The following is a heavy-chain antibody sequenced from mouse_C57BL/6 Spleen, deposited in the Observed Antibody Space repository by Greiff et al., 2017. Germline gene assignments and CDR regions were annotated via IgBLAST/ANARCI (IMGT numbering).Heavy chain of an antibody. V-gene: IGHV1-5*01. CDR3: TRAYYDYDGDYFDY. J-gene: IGHJ2*01. CDR2: IYPGNSDT. CDR1: GYTFTSSW. D-gene: IGHD2-4*01. Sequence: EVQLQQSGTVLARPGASVKMSCKTSGYTFTSSWMHWVKQRPGQGLEWIGAIYPGNSDTSYNQKFKGKAKLTAVTSASTAYMELSSLTNEDSAVYYCTRAYYDYDGDYFDYWGQGTTLTVSS.